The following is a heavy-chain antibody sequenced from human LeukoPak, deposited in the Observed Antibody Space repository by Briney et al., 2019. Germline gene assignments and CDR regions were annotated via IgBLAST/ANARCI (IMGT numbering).Heavy chain of an antibody. V-gene: IGHV4-4*07. D-gene: IGHD3-3*01. CDR2: IYTSGST. J-gene: IGHJ6*02. Sequence: PSETLSLTCTVSGGSISSYYWSWIRQPAGKGLEWIGRIYTSGSTNYNPSLKSRVTMSVDTSKNQFSLKLSSVTAADTAVYYCARELRFLEWLDMYYYYGMDVWGQGTTVTVSS. CDR1: GGSISSYY. CDR3: ARELRFLEWLDMYYYYGMDV.